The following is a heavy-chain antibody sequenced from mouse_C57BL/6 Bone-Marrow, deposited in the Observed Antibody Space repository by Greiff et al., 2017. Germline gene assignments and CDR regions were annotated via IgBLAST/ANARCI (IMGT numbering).Heavy chain of an antibody. CDR1: GFTFSSYA. CDR3: TRVLLFITTVVADY. J-gene: IGHJ2*01. V-gene: IGHV5-9-1*02. CDR2: ISSGGDYI. Sequence: DVQLVESGEGLVKPGGSLKLSCAASGFTFSSYAMSWVRQTPEKRLEWVAYISSGGDYIYYADTVKGRFTISRDNARNTLYLQMSSLKSEDTAMYYCTRVLLFITTVVADYWGQGTTLTVSS. D-gene: IGHD1-1*01.